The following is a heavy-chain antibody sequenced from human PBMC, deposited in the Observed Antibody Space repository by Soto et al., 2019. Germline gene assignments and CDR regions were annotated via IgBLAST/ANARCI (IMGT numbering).Heavy chain of an antibody. Sequence: GASVKVSCKASGGTFSSYAISCVRQAPGQGLEWMGGIIPIFGTANYAQKFQGRVTITADESTSTAYMELSSLRSEDTAVYYCARASSGGYYYDAFDIWGQGTMVTVSS. V-gene: IGHV1-69*13. CDR1: GGTFSSYA. CDR3: ARASSGGYYYDAFDI. CDR2: IIPIFGTA. D-gene: IGHD3-22*01. J-gene: IGHJ3*02.